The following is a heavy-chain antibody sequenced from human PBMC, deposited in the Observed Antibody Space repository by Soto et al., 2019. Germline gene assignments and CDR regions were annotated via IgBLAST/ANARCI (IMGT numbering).Heavy chain of an antibody. CDR3: AKGKSSGYLNWFDP. V-gene: IGHV3-23*01. D-gene: IGHD3-22*01. CDR2: ISGSGGST. Sequence: HPGGSLRLSCAASVCTFISYAMSCGLHSPVKGLEWVSAISGSGGSTYYADSVKGRFTISRDNSKNTLDLQMNSLRAEDTDVYYCAKGKSSGYLNWFDPWGQGTLVTVSS. CDR1: VCTFISYA. J-gene: IGHJ5*02.